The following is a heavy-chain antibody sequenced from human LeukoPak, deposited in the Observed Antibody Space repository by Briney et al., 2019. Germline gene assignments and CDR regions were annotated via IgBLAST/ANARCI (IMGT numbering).Heavy chain of an antibody. CDR2: ISTSGGTT. D-gene: IGHD3-3*01. CDR1: GFTFTSYA. CDR3: AKHRSIFGVFVPDYFDY. J-gene: IGHJ4*02. V-gene: IGHV3-23*01. Sequence: GGSLRLSCAASGFTFTSYAMSWVRQAPGKGREWVLAISTSGGTTYYADSGKGRFTMSRDNSKNTVGVQRNSLRTEDTAVYYCAKHRSIFGVFVPDYFDYWGQGTLVSVSS.